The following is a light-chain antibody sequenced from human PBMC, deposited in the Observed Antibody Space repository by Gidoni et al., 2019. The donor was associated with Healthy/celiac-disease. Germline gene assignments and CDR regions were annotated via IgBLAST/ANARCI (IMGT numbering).Light chain of an antibody. CDR3: QQYNNWPPMYT. CDR1: QSVSSN. V-gene: IGKV3-15*01. CDR2: GAS. Sequence: EIVMTQSPATLSVSPGERATLSCRASQSVSSNLAWYQQKPGQAPRLLIDGASTRATGIPARFSGSGSGTEFTLTISILQSEDFAVYSCQQYNNWPPMYTFGQXTKLEIK. J-gene: IGKJ2*01.